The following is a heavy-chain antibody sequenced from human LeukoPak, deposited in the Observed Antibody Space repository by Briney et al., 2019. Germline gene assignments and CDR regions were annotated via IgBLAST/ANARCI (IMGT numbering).Heavy chain of an antibody. CDR2: INLNSGDR. Sequence: ASVKVSCKASGYTFTGYYMHWVRQAPGQGLEWMGWINLNSGDRNYAQKFQGRVTMTRYTSSSTAYMEVSRLRSDDTAVYYCARAPVAAADTSNYFDYWGQGTLVTVSS. CDR1: GYTFTGYY. CDR3: ARAPVAAADTSNYFDY. V-gene: IGHV1-2*02. D-gene: IGHD6-13*01. J-gene: IGHJ4*02.